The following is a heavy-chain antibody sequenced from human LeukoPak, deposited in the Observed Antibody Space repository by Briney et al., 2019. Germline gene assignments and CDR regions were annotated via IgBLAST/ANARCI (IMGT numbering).Heavy chain of an antibody. CDR3: AGLVGRYSSGLYYYYFDY. CDR2: MYLSGTT. V-gene: IGHV4-59*12. Sequence: SETLSLTCTVSGGSISSYYWSWIRQPPGKGLEWIGEMYLSGTTHSNPSVKSRVTISIDKSKNQFFLNLSSVTAADTAVYYCAGLVGRYSSGLYYYYFDYWGQGTLVTVSS. D-gene: IGHD3-22*01. J-gene: IGHJ4*02. CDR1: GGSISSYY.